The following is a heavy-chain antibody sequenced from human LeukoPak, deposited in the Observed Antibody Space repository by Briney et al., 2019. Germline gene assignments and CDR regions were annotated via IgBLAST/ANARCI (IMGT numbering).Heavy chain of an antibody. D-gene: IGHD2-2*01. CDR3: ARDRIVVVPAASRFMDV. J-gene: IGHJ6*03. Sequence: GGSLRLSCAASGFTFSDYYMSWIRQAPGKGLEWVSYISSSGSTIYYADSVKGRFTISRDNAKNSLYLQMSSLRAEDTAVYYCARDRIVVVPAASRFMDVWGKGTTVTVSS. CDR2: ISSSGSTI. V-gene: IGHV3-11*04. CDR1: GFTFSDYY.